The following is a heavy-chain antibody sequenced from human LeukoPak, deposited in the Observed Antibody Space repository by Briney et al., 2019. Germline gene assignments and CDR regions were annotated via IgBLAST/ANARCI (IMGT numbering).Heavy chain of an antibody. V-gene: IGHV1-46*04. CDR1: GYTXTSYY. CDR3: ARIGDYGSGSEGFDP. CDR2: ISPSVGTT. D-gene: IGHD3-10*01. Sequence: GASVKVSCKASGYTXTSYYIHWVRQAPGQGPEWMGIISPSVGTTTYAQKLEGRVTMTRDTSTTTVYMELRSLRSEDTAVYYCARIGDYGSGSEGFDPWGQGTLVTVSS. J-gene: IGHJ5*02.